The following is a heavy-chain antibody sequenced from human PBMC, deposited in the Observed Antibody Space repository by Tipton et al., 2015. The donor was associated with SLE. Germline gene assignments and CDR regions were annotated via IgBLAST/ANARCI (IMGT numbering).Heavy chain of an antibody. D-gene: IGHD6-19*01. Sequence: TLSLTCAVYGGSFSGYYWSWIRQPPGKGLEWIGEINHSGSTNYNPSLKSRVTISVDTPKNQFSLKLSSVTAADTAVYYCASYSSGLGWFDPWGQGTLVTVSS. CDR3: ASYSSGLGWFDP. CDR1: GGSFSGYY. J-gene: IGHJ5*02. CDR2: INHSGST. V-gene: IGHV4-34*01.